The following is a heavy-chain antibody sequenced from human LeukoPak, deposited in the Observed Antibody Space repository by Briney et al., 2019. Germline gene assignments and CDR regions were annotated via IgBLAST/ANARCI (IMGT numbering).Heavy chain of an antibody. D-gene: IGHD3-22*01. V-gene: IGHV3-9*01. CDR3: VKDMGYYYDSRGYTLGY. CDR1: GFTLDDYA. Sequence: PGRSLRLSCAASGFTLDDYAMHWVRQAPGKGLEWVSGTDWKSDSIGYADSVKGRFTISRDNAKNSLYLHMSSLRAEDTALYYCVKDMGYYYDSRGYTLGYWGQGTLVTVSS. CDR2: TDWKSDSI. J-gene: IGHJ4*02.